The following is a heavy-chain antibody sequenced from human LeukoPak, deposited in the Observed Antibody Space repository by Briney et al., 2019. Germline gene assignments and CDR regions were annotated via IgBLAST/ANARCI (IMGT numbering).Heavy chain of an antibody. V-gene: IGHV1-2*02. CDR3: ARGRIAAAGFYYYYYGMDV. CDR2: INPNSGGT. Sequence: ASVKVSCKAYGYTFTGYYMHWVRQAPGQGLEWMGWINPNSGGTNYAQKFQGRVTMTRDTSISTVYTELSRLRSDDTAVYYCARGRIAAAGFYYYYYGMDVWGQGTTVTVSS. D-gene: IGHD6-13*01. CDR1: GYTFTGYY. J-gene: IGHJ6*02.